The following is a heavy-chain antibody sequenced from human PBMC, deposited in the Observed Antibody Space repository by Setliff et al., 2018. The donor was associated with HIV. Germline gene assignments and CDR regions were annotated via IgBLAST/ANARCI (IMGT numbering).Heavy chain of an antibody. CDR1: GYSISSGYY. V-gene: IGHV4-38-2*01. CDR3: ARHRDPPGSSWSHFDY. D-gene: IGHD6-13*01. CDR2: IYHSGST. Sequence: PSETLSLTCAVSGYSISSGYYWGWIRQPPGKGLEWIGSIYHSGSTYYNPSLKSRVTISVDTSKNQFSLKLSSVTAADTGVYYCARHRDPPGSSWSHFDYWGQGTLVTVSS. J-gene: IGHJ4*02.